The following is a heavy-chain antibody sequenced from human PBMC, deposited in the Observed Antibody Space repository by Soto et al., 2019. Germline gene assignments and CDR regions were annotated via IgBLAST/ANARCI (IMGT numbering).Heavy chain of an antibody. J-gene: IGHJ5*02. CDR2: INPNSGGT. D-gene: IGHD6-6*01. CDR3: ARAFVRSCFGP. V-gene: IGHV1-2*02. CDR1: GYNFTHFY. Sequence: AASVKVSCKTSGYNFTHFYVHWVRQAPGQGLEWMGWINPNSGGTNYAQKFQGRVTMTRDTSISTAYMELSRLRSDDTAVYYCARAFVRSCFGPWGQGTLVTVSS.